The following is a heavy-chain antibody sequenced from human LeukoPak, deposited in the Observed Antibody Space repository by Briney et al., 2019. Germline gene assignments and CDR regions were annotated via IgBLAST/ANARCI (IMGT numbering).Heavy chain of an antibody. CDR1: GYSISSGYY. CDR3: ARAPGQWLARGLDY. Sequence: PSETLSPTCAVSGYSISSGYYWGWIRQPPGKGLEWIGNIYHSGSTYYNPSLKSRVTISVDTSKNQFSLKLNSVTAADTAVYYCARAPGQWLARGLDYWGQGTLVTVSS. V-gene: IGHV4-38-2*01. CDR2: IYHSGST. D-gene: IGHD6-19*01. J-gene: IGHJ4*02.